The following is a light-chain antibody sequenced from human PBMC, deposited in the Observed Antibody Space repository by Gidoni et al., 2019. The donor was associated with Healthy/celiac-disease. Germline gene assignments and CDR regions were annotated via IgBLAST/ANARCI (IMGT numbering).Light chain of an antibody. CDR2: AAS. V-gene: IGKV1-39*01. Sequence: DIQMTQSPSSLSASVGDRVTITCRASQSISSYLNWYQQKPGKAPKPLIYAASSLQSRVPSRFSGSGSGTDFTLTISSLQPEDFATYYCQQSYSTPQTFGQGTKVEIK. J-gene: IGKJ1*01. CDR1: QSISSY. CDR3: QQSYSTPQT.